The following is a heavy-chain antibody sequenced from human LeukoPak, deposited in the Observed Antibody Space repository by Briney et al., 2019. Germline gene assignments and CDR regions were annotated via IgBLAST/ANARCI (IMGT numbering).Heavy chain of an antibody. CDR1: GFTFGSYA. J-gene: IGHJ4*02. CDR3: AKRLAVLGPSFDL. Sequence: GGSLRLSCTASGFTFGSYAMSWVRQAPGRGLEWVSAISASVSNTYYADSVRGRFTISRDNSKNTLYLQMNSLTPEDTAIYYCAKRLAVLGPSFDLWGQGAPVTVSS. D-gene: IGHD6-19*01. V-gene: IGHV3-23*01. CDR2: ISASVSNT.